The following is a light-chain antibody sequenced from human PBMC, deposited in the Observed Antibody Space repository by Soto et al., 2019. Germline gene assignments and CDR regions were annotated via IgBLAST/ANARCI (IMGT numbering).Light chain of an antibody. CDR2: SSN. CDR3: AAWDDSLTGVV. V-gene: IGLV1-44*01. J-gene: IGLJ2*01. Sequence: QSVLTQPPSASGTPGQRVTMSCSGTSSNIGSSAVSWYQQLPGTAPKLLIYSSNQRPSGVPDRFSGSKSGTSASLAISGLQSEDEADYYCAAWDDSLTGVVFGGGTKVTVL. CDR1: SSNIGSSA.